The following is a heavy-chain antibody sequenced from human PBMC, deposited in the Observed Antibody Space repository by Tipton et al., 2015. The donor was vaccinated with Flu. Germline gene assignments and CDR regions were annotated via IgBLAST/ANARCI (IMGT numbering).Heavy chain of an antibody. D-gene: IGHD4-17*01. CDR1: GFTFSSYS. CDR3: ARDGSGDYVGGYFDY. CDR2: ISSSSSYI. V-gene: IGHV3-21*01. Sequence: SLRLSCAASGFTFSSYSMNWVRQAPGKGLEWVSSISSSSSYIYYADSVKGRFTISRDNAKNSLYLQMNSLRAEDTAVYYCARDGSGDYVGGYFDYWGRGTLVTVSS. J-gene: IGHJ4*02.